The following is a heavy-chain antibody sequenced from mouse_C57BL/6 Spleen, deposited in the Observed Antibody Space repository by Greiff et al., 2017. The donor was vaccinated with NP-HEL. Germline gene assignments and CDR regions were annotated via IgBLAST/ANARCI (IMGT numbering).Heavy chain of an antibody. Sequence: EVQLQESGGGLVQPGGSMKLSCAASGFTFSDAWMDWVRQSPEKGLEWVAEIRNKANNHATYYAESVKGRFTISRDDSKSSVYLQMNSLRAEDTGIYYCTRDSNSAWFAYWGQGTLVTVSA. CDR2: IRNKANNHAT. CDR1: GFTFSDAW. D-gene: IGHD2-5*01. V-gene: IGHV6-6*01. J-gene: IGHJ3*01. CDR3: TRDSNSAWFAY.